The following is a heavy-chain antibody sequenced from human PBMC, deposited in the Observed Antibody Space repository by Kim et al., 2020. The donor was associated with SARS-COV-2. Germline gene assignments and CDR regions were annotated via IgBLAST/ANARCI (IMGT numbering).Heavy chain of an antibody. CDR2: ISWNSGSI. V-gene: IGHV3-9*01. CDR1: GFTFGNYA. D-gene: IGHD1-1*01. Sequence: GGSLRLSCAASGFTFGNYAMHWVRQAPGKGLEWVSGISWNSGSIGYADSVKGRFTISRDNAKNSLYLQMNSLRAEDTALYYCAKDARPYGNSHVYYFDYWGQGDLGTVSS. J-gene: IGHJ4*02. CDR3: AKDARPYGNSHVYYFDY.